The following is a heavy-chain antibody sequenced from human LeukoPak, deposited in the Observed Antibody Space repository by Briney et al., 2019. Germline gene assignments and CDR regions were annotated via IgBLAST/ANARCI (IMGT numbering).Heavy chain of an antibody. J-gene: IGHJ4*02. CDR2: IFHSGRV. V-gene: IGHV4-38-2*02. CDR1: GYSISSGYY. D-gene: IGHD6-6*01. Sequence: SETLSLTCSVSGYSISSGYYWGWIRQPPGKGLEWIGSIFHSGRVYYSPSLTSRVTISVDTSKNQFSLKVSSVTAADTAVYYCARGAYSSSPFDYWGQGTLVTVSS. CDR3: ARGAYSSSPFDY.